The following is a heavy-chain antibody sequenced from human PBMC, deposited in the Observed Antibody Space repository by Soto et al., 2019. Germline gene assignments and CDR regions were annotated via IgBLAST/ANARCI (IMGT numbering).Heavy chain of an antibody. CDR1: GFYFSDYS. CDR2: ISSTSSYI. J-gene: IGHJ3*01. Sequence: EEQLVDSGGGLVKPGGSLRLSCAARGFYFSDYSMSWVRQAPGKGLEWVSSISSTSSYIYYADSMRGRFTISRDNAKNSVFLQMHSLRVEDTAVYYCAREVDTTMGNEAWELWGQGTMVTVSS. D-gene: IGHD5-18*01. CDR3: AREVDTTMGNEAWEL. V-gene: IGHV3-21*01.